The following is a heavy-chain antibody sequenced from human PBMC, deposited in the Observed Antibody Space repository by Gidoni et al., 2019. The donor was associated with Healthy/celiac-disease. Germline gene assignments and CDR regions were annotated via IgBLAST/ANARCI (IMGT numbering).Heavy chain of an antibody. Sequence: EVQLLESGGGLVQPGGSLRLSCAASGFPFSSYAISWVRQAPGKGLGWVSAISGSGGSTYYADSVKGRFTISRDNSKNTLYLQMNSLRAEDTAVYYCAKAGSRSSGWSYYYYYYGMDVWGQGTTVTVSS. D-gene: IGHD6-19*01. J-gene: IGHJ6*02. V-gene: IGHV3-23*01. CDR2: ISGSGGST. CDR3: AKAGSRSSGWSYYYYYYGMDV. CDR1: GFPFSSYA.